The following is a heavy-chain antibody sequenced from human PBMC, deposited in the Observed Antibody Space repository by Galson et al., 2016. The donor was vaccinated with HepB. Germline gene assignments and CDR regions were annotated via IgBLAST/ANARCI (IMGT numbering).Heavy chain of an antibody. CDR1: GFIFSDYH. Sequence: SLRLSCAGSGFIFSDYHVGWIRQAPGRGFEWFSYITSSVSHYADSVKGRFTISRDNAKNLLFLQMSSLTVEDTAMYYCARPGGGIGPTYYFDFWGQGTQVTVSS. CDR3: ARPGGGIGPTYYFDF. J-gene: IGHJ4*02. D-gene: IGHD3-16*01. V-gene: IGHV3-11*04. CDR2: ITSSVS.